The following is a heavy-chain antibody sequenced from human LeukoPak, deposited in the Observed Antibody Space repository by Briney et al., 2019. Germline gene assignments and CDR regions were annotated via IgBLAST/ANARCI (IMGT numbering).Heavy chain of an antibody. V-gene: IGHV3-30*04. Sequence: GSLRLSCTASGFTFSSYVMHWVRQAPGKGLECVAVISNDGSDKYYADSVKGRFTISRDNSKRTLYLQMNNLRADDTAVYYCAKDGSWSCTDWGQGALVTVSS. CDR1: GFTFSSYV. D-gene: IGHD2-8*02. CDR3: AKDGSWSCTD. CDR2: ISNDGSDK. J-gene: IGHJ4*02.